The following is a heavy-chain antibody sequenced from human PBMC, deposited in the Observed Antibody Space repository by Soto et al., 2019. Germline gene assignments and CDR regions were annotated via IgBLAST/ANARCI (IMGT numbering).Heavy chain of an antibody. CDR3: ARLRYYYDTSRAFDM. J-gene: IGHJ3*02. V-gene: IGHV5-51*01. Sequence: GESLKISCKASGYDFTTQWIGWVRQMPGRGLEWMGIIYPGDSHTRYSPSFQGQVTISVDKSISTAYLQGNSLMASDTAMYYCARLRYYYDTSRAFDMWGQGTMVTVSS. CDR2: IYPGDSHT. CDR1: GYDFTTQW. D-gene: IGHD3-22*01.